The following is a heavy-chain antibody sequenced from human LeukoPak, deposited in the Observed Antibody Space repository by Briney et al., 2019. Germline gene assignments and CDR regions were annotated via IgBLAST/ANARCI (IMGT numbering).Heavy chain of an antibody. CDR3: ARADDSSGYYPEYFQY. CDR1: GYTLTELS. J-gene: IGHJ1*01. Sequence: ASVKVSCKVSGYTLTELSMHWVRQAPGQGLEWMGRIIPILGIANYAQKFQGRVTITADKSTSTAYMELSSLRSEDTAVYYCARADDSSGYYPEYFQYWGQGTLVTVSS. CDR2: IIPILGIA. D-gene: IGHD3-22*01. V-gene: IGHV1-69*04.